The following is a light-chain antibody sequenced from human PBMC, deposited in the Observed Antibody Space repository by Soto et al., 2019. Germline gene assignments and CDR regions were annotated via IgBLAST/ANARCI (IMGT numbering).Light chain of an antibody. J-gene: IGKJ2*01. V-gene: IGKV3-20*01. CDR3: QQYIISSPRYT. CDR2: NAS. CDR1: QSVSNNF. Sequence: EIVLTQSPGTLSLSPGERATLFCRASQSVSNNFLAWYHQKPDQAPRLLLSNASRRAPGIPDRFRGSGSGTDFTLTISRLVREDFAVSYCQQYIISSPRYTFGQGTKLEMK.